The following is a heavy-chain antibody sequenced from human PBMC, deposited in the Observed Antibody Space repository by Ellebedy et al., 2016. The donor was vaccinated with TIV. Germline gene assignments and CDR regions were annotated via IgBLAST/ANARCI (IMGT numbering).Heavy chain of an antibody. CDR1: GGSISNSDYY. CDR2: ISYSGSN. Sequence: MPSETLSLTCTVSGGSISNSDYYWNWIRQPPGKGLEWIGSISYSGSNFYNPSLKSRVTISVDTSNNQVSLSLNSVTAADTVMYYCARDPALPRGRFDTWGQGTLVTVSS. J-gene: IGHJ5*02. V-gene: IGHV4-39*07. CDR3: ARDPALPRGRFDT.